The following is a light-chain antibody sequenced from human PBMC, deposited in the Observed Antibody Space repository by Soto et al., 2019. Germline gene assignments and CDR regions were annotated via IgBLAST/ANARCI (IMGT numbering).Light chain of an antibody. CDR3: QKINSHRWS. Sequence: DIQLTQSPSLLSASVGDRVTITCRAIQGISNYLTWYQQKPGKAPNLLIYSASTLQSGVPSRFSGSGSGIELTLPSSSLQPEDFAPYYCQKINSHRWSFGQGTTVESK. J-gene: IGKJ1*01. CDR1: QGISNY. V-gene: IGKV1-9*01. CDR2: SAS.